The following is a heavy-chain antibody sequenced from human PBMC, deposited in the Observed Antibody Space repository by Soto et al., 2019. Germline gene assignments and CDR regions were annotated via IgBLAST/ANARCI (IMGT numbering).Heavy chain of an antibody. CDR3: AAYITFFGARTKGTSTDYYYGMDV. D-gene: IGHD3-3*01. CDR1: GGTFSSYA. Sequence: SVKVSCKASGGTFSSYAISWVRQAPGQGLEKMGGIIPIFGTANYAQKFQGRVTITADESTSTAYMELSSLRSEDTAVYYCAAYITFFGARTKGTSTDYYYGMDVWGQGTTVTVSS. V-gene: IGHV1-69*13. J-gene: IGHJ6*02. CDR2: IIPIFGTA.